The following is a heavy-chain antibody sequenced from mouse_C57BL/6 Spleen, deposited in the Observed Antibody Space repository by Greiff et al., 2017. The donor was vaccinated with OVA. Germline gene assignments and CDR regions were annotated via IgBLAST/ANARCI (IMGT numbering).Heavy chain of an antibody. Sequence: EVQRVESEGGLVQPGSSMKLSCTASGFTFSDYYMAWVRQVPEKGLEWVANINYDGSSTYYLDSLKSRFIISRDNAKNILYLQMSSLKSEDTATYYCARVITTDAMDYWGQGTSVTVSS. D-gene: IGHD1-1*01. V-gene: IGHV5-16*01. CDR2: INYDGSST. CDR3: ARVITTDAMDY. CDR1: GFTFSDYY. J-gene: IGHJ4*01.